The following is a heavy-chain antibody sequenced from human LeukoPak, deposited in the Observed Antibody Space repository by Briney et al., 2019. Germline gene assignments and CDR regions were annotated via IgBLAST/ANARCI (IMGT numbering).Heavy chain of an antibody. D-gene: IGHD6-19*01. CDR3: ARHGGQWLSSPHYYYYYMDV. CDR1: GYTFTSHG. CDR2: ISAYNGNT. Sequence: ASVKVSCKASGYTFTSHGISWVRQAPGQGLEWMGWISAYNGNTNYAQKLQGRVTMTTDTSTSTAYMELRSLRSDDTAVYYCARHGGQWLSSPHYYYYYMDVWGKGTTVTVSS. J-gene: IGHJ6*03. V-gene: IGHV1-18*01.